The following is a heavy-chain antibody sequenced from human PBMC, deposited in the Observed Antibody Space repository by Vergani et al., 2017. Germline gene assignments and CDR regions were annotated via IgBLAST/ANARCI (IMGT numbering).Heavy chain of an antibody. CDR2: ISSSSSTI. Sequence: EVQLVESGGGLVQPGGSLRLSCAASGFTFSSYSMNWVRQAPGKGLEWVSYISSSSSTIYYADSVKGRLTISRDNAKNSLYLQMNSLRAEDTAVYYCARDSTYYYYYMDVWGKGTTVTVSS. CDR1: GFTFSSYS. CDR3: ARDSTYYYYYMDV. V-gene: IGHV3-48*01. J-gene: IGHJ6*03.